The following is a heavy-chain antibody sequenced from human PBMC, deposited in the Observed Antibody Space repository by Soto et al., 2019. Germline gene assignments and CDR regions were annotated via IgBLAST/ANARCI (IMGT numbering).Heavy chain of an antibody. CDR1: GFTFRDYF. Sequence: QVQLVESGGGVVKPAGSLRLSCEASGFTFRDYFMSWIRQAPGKGLEWVLFISGNRENINYADFVKGRFTISRKNAKNSIYLQMNSLRAEDTAVYYCVRDSARIVVVPRVDGDNWFDPRGHETMVTVSS. CDR2: ISGNRENI. V-gene: IGHV3-11*06. CDR3: VRDSARIVVVPRVDGDNWFDP. J-gene: IGHJ5*02. D-gene: IGHD2-2*01.